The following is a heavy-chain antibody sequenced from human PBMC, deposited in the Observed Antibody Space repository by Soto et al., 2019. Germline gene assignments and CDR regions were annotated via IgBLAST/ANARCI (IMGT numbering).Heavy chain of an antibody. D-gene: IGHD1-1*01. CDR3: ARGSGIVALPGELEDVKYDY. V-gene: IGHV4-34*01. Sequence: QVQLQQWGAGLVKPSETLSLSCAVSGQSFSGHSWAWIRQPPGKGLEWIGEINASGSTYYNPSLKTRVTISTDTPKNQFSLKLSSVSAADTAAYFCARGSGIVALPGELEDVKYDYWGQGTLVNVSS. J-gene: IGHJ4*02. CDR1: GQSFSGHS. CDR2: INASGST.